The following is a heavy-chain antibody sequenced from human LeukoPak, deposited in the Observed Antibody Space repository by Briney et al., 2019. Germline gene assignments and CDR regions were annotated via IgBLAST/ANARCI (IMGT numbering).Heavy chain of an antibody. CDR1: GFTFSSYS. D-gene: IGHD1-26*01. CDR2: ISSSSSYI. CDR3: ARALGEVGARKVI. Sequence: AGGSLRLSCAASGFTFSSYSMNWVRQAPGNGLEWVSSISSSSSYIYYADSVKGRFTISRDSAKNSLYLQMNSLRAEDTAVYYCARALGEVGARKVIWGRGTLVTVSS. V-gene: IGHV3-21*01. J-gene: IGHJ4*02.